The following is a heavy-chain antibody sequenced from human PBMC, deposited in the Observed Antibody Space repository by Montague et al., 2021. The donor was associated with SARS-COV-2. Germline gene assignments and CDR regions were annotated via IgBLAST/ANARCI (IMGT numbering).Heavy chain of an antibody. Sequence: SETLSLTCAVYGGSLSGYYWSWIRQPPGEGLEWIAEISHSGSTSYNPSLKSRVTISVDTSKNQFSLKLSSATAADTAVYYCARVPYPLLFVPRYYGMDVWGQGTTVTVSS. J-gene: IGHJ6*02. V-gene: IGHV4-34*01. CDR1: GGSLSGYY. CDR3: ARVPYPLLFVPRYYGMDV. D-gene: IGHD2-2*01. CDR2: ISHSGST.